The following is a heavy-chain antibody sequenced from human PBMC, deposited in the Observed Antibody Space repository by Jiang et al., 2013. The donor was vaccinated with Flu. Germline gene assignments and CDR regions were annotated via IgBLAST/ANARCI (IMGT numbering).Heavy chain of an antibody. CDR3: ARPLFGYNDFDS. Sequence: SPSFQGHVTISTDKSINTAYLQWNSLRASDSAIYYCARPLFGYNDFDSWGQGTLVNVSS. V-gene: IGHV5-10-1*01. D-gene: IGHD5-24*01. J-gene: IGHJ4*02.